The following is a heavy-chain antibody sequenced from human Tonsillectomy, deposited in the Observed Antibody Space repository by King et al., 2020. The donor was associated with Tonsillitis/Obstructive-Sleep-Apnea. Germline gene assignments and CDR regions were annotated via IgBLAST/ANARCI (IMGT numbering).Heavy chain of an antibody. CDR1: GFTFSDHY. Sequence: VQLVESGGGLVQPGESLRLSCAASGFTFSDHYMDWVRQAPGKGLEWVGRTKNNANSYTTEYAASVKGRFTISRDDSENSLYLQMNSLKTEDTAVYYCARGGIADYYYGLDVWSQGTTVTVSS. CDR2: TKNNANSYTT. J-gene: IGHJ6*02. CDR3: ARGGIADYYYGLDV. V-gene: IGHV3-72*01. D-gene: IGHD6-13*01.